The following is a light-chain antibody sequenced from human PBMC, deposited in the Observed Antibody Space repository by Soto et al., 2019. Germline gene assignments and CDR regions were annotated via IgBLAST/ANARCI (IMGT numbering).Light chain of an antibody. CDR1: QNVGGY. J-gene: IGKJ4*01. Sequence: EIVLTQSPATLSLSPGERATLSCRASQNVGGYLAWYQQKPGQAPRLLISDASNRAAGIPARFSGIGSGTDFTLTVSSLEPEDFAVYYCQQRNSWPLTFGGGTKGEIK. CDR3: QQRNSWPLT. CDR2: DAS. V-gene: IGKV3-11*01.